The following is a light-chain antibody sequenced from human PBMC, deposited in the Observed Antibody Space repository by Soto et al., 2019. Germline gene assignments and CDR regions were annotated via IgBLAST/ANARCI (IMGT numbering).Light chain of an antibody. V-gene: IGKV2-28*01. CDR1: QSLLHSNGYNY. CDR2: LGS. CDR3: MQPLQSWT. Sequence: DIVMTQSPLSLPVTPGEPASISCRSSQSLLHSNGYNYLDWYLQKPGQSPQLLVYLGSNRDSGVPDLFSGSGSGTDFTLKISRVEAEDVGVYYCMQPLQSWTFGQGTKVEIK. J-gene: IGKJ1*01.